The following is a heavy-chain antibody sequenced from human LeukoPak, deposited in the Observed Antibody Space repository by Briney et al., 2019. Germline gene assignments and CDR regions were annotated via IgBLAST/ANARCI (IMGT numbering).Heavy chain of an antibody. CDR2: ISYDGSNK. D-gene: IGHD6-19*01. J-gene: IGHJ4*02. Sequence: GGSLGLSFEASEFTLSSYGLHGVRRAPAKGLEGVPVISYDGSNKYYADSVKGRFTISRDNSKNTLYLQMNSLRAEDTAVYYCAKDKYSSGWWAMDYWGQGTLVTVSS. CDR1: EFTLSSYG. CDR3: AKDKYSSGWWAMDY. V-gene: IGHV3-30*18.